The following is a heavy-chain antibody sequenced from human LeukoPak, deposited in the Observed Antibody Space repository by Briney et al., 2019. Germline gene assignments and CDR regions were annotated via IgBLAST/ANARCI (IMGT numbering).Heavy chain of an antibody. J-gene: IGHJ4*02. V-gene: IGHV1-18*01. CDR1: GYTFTSYG. Sequence: GASVKVPCKASGYTFTSYGISWVRQAPGQGLEWMGWINAYNGNTNYARKLQGRVTLTTDTSTSTAYMELRSLRSDDTAVFYCARGLGSVVATVSDWGQGTLVTVSS. CDR3: ARGLGSVVATVSD. CDR2: INAYNGNT. D-gene: IGHD5/OR15-5a*01.